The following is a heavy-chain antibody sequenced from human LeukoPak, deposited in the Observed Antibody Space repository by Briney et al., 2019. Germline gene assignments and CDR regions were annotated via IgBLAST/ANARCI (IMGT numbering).Heavy chain of an antibody. CDR2: INHSGST. J-gene: IGHJ4*02. CDR3: ARRSSGWLDY. Sequence: SETLSLTCAVYGGSFSGYYWSWIRQPPGKGLEWIGEINHSGSTNYNPSLKSRVTISVDTSKNQFSLRLSSVTAADTAVYYCARRSSGWLDYWGQGILVTVSS. D-gene: IGHD6-19*01. CDR1: GGSFSGYY. V-gene: IGHV4-34*01.